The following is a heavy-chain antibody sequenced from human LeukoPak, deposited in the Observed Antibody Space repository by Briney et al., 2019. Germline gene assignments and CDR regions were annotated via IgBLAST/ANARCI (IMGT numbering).Heavy chain of an antibody. J-gene: IGHJ4*02. D-gene: IGHD3-22*01. CDR1: GFTFSSYG. CDR3: AKGSRSGYYHYFDY. CDR2: TRYDENNK. V-gene: IGHV3-30*02. Sequence: GGSLRLSCAASGFTFSSYGMHWVRQAPGKGLEWVAFTRYDENNKYYADSVKGRFTISRDNSKNTLYLQMNSLRAEDTAVYYCAKGSRSGYYHYFDYWGQGTLVTVSS.